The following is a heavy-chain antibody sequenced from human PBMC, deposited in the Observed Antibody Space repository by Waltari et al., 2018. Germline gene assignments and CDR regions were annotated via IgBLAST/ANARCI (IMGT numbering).Heavy chain of an antibody. CDR1: GFTFTRSS. D-gene: IGHD1-1*01. Sequence: VQLVASGGGVVQPGRSLRLSCAASGFTFTRSSTHWVRQAPGKGLEWVALSWCDGSNKYYAGSVKGRFTISRDNSKNTLYRQMDSLRAEDTAVYYWARDRGTGTTSGYCFDYGGQGTLATVSS. J-gene: IGHJ4*02. CDR2: SWCDGSNK. V-gene: IGHV3-33*01. CDR3: ARDRGTGTTSGYCFDY.